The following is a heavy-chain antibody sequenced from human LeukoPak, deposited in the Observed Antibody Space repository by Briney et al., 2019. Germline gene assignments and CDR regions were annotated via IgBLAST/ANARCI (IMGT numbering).Heavy chain of an antibody. CDR1: GYTFADFA. J-gene: IGHJ4*02. V-gene: IGHV1-18*01. CDR3: VRAHLDTSGSYWAWSAPRPGSKGHFDF. D-gene: IGHD3-22*01. CDR2: INTFNGQT. Sequence: ASVKVSCKASGYTFADFAITWVRQAPGQGLEWVGWINTFNGQTKYAGNFQGRVTLTTETSTRTVYMQLRSLRSDDTAVFYCVRAHLDTSGSYWAWSAPRPGSKGHFDFWGQGTLVTVSS.